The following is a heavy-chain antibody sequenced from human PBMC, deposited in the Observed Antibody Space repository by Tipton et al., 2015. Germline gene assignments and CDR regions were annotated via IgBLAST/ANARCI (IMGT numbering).Heavy chain of an antibody. D-gene: IGHD3-10*01. CDR3: ASYFGSGSYYSARGLGP. J-gene: IGHJ5*02. V-gene: IGHV4-59*12. CDR1: SDSISKYY. Sequence: TLSLTCSVSSDSISKYYWSWIRQPPGKELEWIGYIQYSGSTNYNPSLKSRVTISVDKSKNQLFLKLNSVTAADTAVYSCASYFGSGSYYSARGLGPWGQGALVTVSS. CDR2: IQYSGST.